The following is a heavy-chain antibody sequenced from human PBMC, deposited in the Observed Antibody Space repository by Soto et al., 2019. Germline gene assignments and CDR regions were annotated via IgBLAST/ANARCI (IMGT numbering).Heavy chain of an antibody. CDR3: ARARGNYFYYGMDV. J-gene: IGHJ6*02. CDR1: GGSISSSNW. V-gene: IGHV4-4*02. Sequence: ASETLSLTCAVSGGSISSSNWWSWVRQPPGKGLEWIGEIYHSGSTNYNPSLKSRLTVSLDTSKNQFSLKLRSVTAADTAVYYCARARGNYFYYGMDVWGQGTTVTVSS. CDR2: IYHSGST.